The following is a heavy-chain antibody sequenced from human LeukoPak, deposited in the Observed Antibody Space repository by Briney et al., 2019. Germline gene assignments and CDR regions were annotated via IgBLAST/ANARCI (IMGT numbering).Heavy chain of an antibody. V-gene: IGHV1-18*01. CDR3: ARSYYDFWSGSYHFHH. CDR2: ISAYNGNT. D-gene: IGHD3-3*01. Sequence: ASVKVPCKASGYTFTSYGISWVRQAPGQGLEWMGWISAYNGNTNYAQKLQGRVTMTTDTSTSTAYMELRSLRSDDTAVYYCARSYYDFWSGSYHFHHWARGTLDPVSS. J-gene: IGHJ4*02. CDR1: GYTFTSYG.